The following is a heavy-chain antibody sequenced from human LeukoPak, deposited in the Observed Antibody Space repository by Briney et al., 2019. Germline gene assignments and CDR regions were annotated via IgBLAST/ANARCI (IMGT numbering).Heavy chain of an antibody. J-gene: IGHJ6*03. CDR1: GYTFTSYD. D-gene: IGHD2-2*01. Sequence: ASVKVSCKASGYTFTSYDINWVRQATGQGLEWMGWMNPNSGNTGYAQRFQGRVTMTRNTSTSTAYMELSSLRSEDTAVYYCARGHCSSTSCYYGMSYYYYYMDVWGKGTTVTVSS. V-gene: IGHV1-8*01. CDR3: ARGHCSSTSCYYGMSYYYYYMDV. CDR2: MNPNSGNT.